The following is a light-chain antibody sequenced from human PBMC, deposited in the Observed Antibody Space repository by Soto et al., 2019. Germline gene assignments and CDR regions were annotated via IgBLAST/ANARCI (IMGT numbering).Light chain of an antibody. CDR1: QGVGVW. Sequence: DIQMTRSPSSVSASVGDTVTITCRASQGVGVWLGWYQQKPGKAPHLLIYGASGLQVGVPSRFSGSVSGADFTLTISNLQPEDFATYYCQQAYSHPLTFGGGTKVDIK. CDR3: QQAYSHPLT. V-gene: IGKV1-12*01. CDR2: GAS. J-gene: IGKJ4*01.